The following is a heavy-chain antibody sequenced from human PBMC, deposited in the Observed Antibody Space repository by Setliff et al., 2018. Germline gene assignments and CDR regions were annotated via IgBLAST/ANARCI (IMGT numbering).Heavy chain of an antibody. J-gene: IGHJ4*02. CDR2: INPHGSEK. CDR1: GLSYTNDW. D-gene: IGHD3-16*01. CDR3: FGAGTCSY. Sequence: GGSLRLSCTASGLSYTNDWVSWVRQAPGKWLEWLAIINPHGSEKYYADSVKGRFTISRDNAKNSLSLQMNSLRTEDTAVYYCFGAGTCSYWGQGTQVTVSS. V-gene: IGHV3-7*01.